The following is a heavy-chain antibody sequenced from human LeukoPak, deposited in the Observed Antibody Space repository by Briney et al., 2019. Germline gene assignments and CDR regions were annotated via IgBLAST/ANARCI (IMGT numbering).Heavy chain of an antibody. CDR1: GFTFSSYG. CDR2: ISYDGSNK. CDR3: AKAENTAWTAVDY. V-gene: IGHV3-30*18. D-gene: IGHD2/OR15-2a*01. J-gene: IGHJ4*02. Sequence: GGSLRLSCAASGFTFSSYGMHWVRQAPGKGLEWVAVISYDGSNKYYADSVKGRFTISRDNSENTLYLQMNNLRADDTAVYYCAKAENTAWTAVDYWGQGTLVTVSS.